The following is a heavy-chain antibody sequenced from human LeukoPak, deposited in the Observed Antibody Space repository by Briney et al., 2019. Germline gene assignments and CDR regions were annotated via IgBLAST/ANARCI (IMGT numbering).Heavy chain of an antibody. V-gene: IGHV1-69*02. J-gene: IGHJ4*02. CDR2: IIPILGIA. CDR1: GGTFSSYT. Sequence: GGSVKVSCKASGGTFSSYTISWVRQAPGQGLELMGRIIPILGIANYAQKFQGRVTITADKSTSTAYMELSSLRSEDTAVYYCASDMYYSDSSGYYRWGQGTLVTVSS. CDR3: ASDMYYSDSSGYYR. D-gene: IGHD3-22*01.